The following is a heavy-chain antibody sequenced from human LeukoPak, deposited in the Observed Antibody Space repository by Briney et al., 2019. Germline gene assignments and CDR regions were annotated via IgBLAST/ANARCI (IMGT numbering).Heavy chain of an antibody. CDR3: AEGTVAITIDY. CDR1: GFTFDHYA. V-gene: IGHV3-43*02. J-gene: IGHJ4*02. D-gene: IGHD3-22*01. CDR2: ISGDGGST. Sequence: GGSLRLSCAASGFTFDHYAMHWVRQAPGKGLEWVSLISGDGGSTYYADSVKGRFTISRDNSKNSLYLQMNSLRTEDTALYYCAEGTVAITIDYWGQGTLVTVSS.